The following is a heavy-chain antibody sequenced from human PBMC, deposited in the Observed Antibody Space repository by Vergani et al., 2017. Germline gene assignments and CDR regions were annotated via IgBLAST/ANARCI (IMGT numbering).Heavy chain of an antibody. CDR1: GYSFTSYW. CDR3: ARRVDRYCSSTSCYPTPHWYFDL. Sequence: EVQLVQSGAEVKKPGESLKISCKGSGYSFTSYWIGWVRQLPGKGLEWMGIIYPGDSDTRYSPSFQGQVTISADKSISTAYLQWSSLKASDTAMYYCARRVDRYCSSTSCYPTPHWYFDLWGRGTLVTVAS. CDR2: IYPGDSDT. D-gene: IGHD2-2*01. J-gene: IGHJ2*01. V-gene: IGHV5-51*01.